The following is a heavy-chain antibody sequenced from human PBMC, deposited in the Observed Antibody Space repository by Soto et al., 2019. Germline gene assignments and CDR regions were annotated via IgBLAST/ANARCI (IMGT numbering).Heavy chain of an antibody. J-gene: IGHJ3*02. CDR1: GGSISSYY. V-gene: IGHV4-59*08. CDR3: ARSSPRSNDAFDI. Sequence: PSETLSLTCTVSGGSISSYYWSWIRQPPGKGLEWIGYIYYSGSTNYNPSLKSRVTISVDTSKNQFSLKLSSVTAADTAVYYCARSSPRSNDAFDIWGQGTMVTVSS. CDR2: IYYSGST.